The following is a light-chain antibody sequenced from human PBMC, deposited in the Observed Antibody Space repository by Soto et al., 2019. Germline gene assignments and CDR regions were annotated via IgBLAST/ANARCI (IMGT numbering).Light chain of an antibody. CDR1: SSDVGAYNY. V-gene: IGLV2-14*01. CDR2: EVS. J-gene: IGLJ1*01. Sequence: QSVLPQPASVSGSPGQSITISCTGTSSDVGAYNYVSWYQQHPGRAPKLMIYEVSNRPSGVSNRFSGSKSGNTASLTISGLKAEDDADYYCSSYTTSFTYVFGTGTKLTV. CDR3: SSYTTSFTYV.